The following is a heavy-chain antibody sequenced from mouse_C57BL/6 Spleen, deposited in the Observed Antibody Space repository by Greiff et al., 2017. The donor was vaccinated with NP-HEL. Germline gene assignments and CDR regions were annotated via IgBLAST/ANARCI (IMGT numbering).Heavy chain of an antibody. J-gene: IGHJ2*01. CDR1: GYTFTSYW. CDR3: AREGSSYYGNFDY. CDR2: IHPNSGST. Sequence: QVQLQQPGAELVKPGASVKLSCKASGYTFTSYWMHWVKQRPGQGLEWIGMIHPNSGSTNYNEKFKSKATLTVDKSSSTAYMQLSSLTSEDSAVYYCAREGSSYYGNFDYWGQGTTLTVSS. V-gene: IGHV1-64*01. D-gene: IGHD1-1*01.